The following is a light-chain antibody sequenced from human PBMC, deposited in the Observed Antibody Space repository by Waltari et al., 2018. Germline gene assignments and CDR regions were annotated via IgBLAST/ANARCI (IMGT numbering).Light chain of an antibody. V-gene: IGKV3-11*01. CDR1: QSINTY. CDR3: QQRSNWPPIT. J-gene: IGKJ5*01. CDR2: DAA. Sequence: EIVLTQSPATLSLSPGERATLSCRASQSINTYLAWYQQKPGQAPRHLIYDAANRATGIPAMFSGSGSGTDFTLIISSLEPEDFAVYYCQQRSNWPPITFGQGTRLEMK.